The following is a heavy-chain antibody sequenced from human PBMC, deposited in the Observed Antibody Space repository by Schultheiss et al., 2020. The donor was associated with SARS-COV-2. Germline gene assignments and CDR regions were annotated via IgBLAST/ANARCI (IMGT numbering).Heavy chain of an antibody. CDR2: INHSGST. CDR1: GGSISSGGYY. Sequence: SETQSLTCAVSGGSISSGGYYWSWIRQPPGKGLEWIGEINHSGSTNYNPSLKSRVTISVDTSKNQFSLKLSSVTAADTAVYYCARTYYDSSGYYSGAFDIWGQGTMVTVSS. CDR3: ARTYYDSSGYYSGAFDI. D-gene: IGHD3-22*01. V-gene: IGHV4-34*01. J-gene: IGHJ3*02.